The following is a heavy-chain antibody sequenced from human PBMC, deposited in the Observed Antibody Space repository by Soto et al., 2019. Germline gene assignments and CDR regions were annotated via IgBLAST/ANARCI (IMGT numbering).Heavy chain of an antibody. CDR3: ARDGIVATSYGMDV. CDR1: GFTFSSYS. J-gene: IGHJ6*02. Sequence: EVQLVESGGGLVEPGGSLRLSCAASGFTFSSYSMNWVRQAPGKGLEWVSSISSSSSYIYYADSVKGRFNISRDNAKNSLYLQMNSLRAEDTAVYYCARDGIVATSYGMDVWGQGTTVTVSS. CDR2: ISSSSSYI. D-gene: IGHD5-12*01. V-gene: IGHV3-21*01.